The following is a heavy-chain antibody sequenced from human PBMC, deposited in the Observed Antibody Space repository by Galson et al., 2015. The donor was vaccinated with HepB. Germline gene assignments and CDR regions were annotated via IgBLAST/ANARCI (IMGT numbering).Heavy chain of an antibody. V-gene: IGHV3-64*02. J-gene: IGHJ4*02. CDR2: ISGDGTTK. D-gene: IGHD3-22*01. Sequence: SLKLSCAASGFIFSSHSMHWVRQAPGKGLEYVSGISGDGTTKYYVDSVKGRFNISRDNSKNMVFLEMGSLRPDDTALYFCARGFRIDNSPTKYWSQGTRVTVSS. CDR3: ARGFRIDNSPTKY. CDR1: GFIFSSHS.